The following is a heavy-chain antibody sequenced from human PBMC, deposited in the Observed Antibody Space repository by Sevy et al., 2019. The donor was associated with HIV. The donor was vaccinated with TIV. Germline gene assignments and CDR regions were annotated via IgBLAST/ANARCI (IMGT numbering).Heavy chain of an antibody. D-gene: IGHD6-13*01. CDR2: TSHDESYK. CDR1: GFTFSNYY. J-gene: IGHJ4*02. V-gene: IGHV3-30*18. CDR3: VKVRSSTWSFDF. Sequence: GGSLRLSCAASGFTFSNYYMHWVRQAPGKGLEWVAMTSHDESYKYYIDSVKGRFTISRDNSKNTLFLQMNNLRAEDTAVYYCVKVRSSTWSFDFWGQRTVVTVSS.